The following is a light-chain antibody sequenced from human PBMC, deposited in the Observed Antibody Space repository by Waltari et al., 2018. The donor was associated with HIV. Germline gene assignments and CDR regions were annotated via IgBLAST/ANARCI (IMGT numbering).Light chain of an antibody. V-gene: IGKV3-20*01. J-gene: IGKJ1*01. Sequence: VLTQSPGTLSLAPGERASLSCRANRSVGSTYVGRYQQKAGQPPRLLVYGTSNRVAGIPDRFSGSGSGTDFTLTISRLEPEGSAVYYCQEFDDDSWSFGHGTKVEIK. CDR3: QEFDDDSWS. CDR1: RSVGSTY. CDR2: GTS.